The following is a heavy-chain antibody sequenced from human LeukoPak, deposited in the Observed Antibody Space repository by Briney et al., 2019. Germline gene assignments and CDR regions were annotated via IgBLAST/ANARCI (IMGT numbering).Heavy chain of an antibody. CDR1: GYTFSSYW. D-gene: IGHD2-2*01. CDR3: ARHGSGTSPRFYYYYMDV. V-gene: IGHV5-51*01. J-gene: IGHJ6*03. Sequence: LGESLKISCKGSGYTFSSYWIAWVRQMPGKGLEWMGIIYPGDSDTRYSPSFQGQVTISADKSISTAYLQWSSLKASDTAIYYCARHGSGTSPRFYYYYMDVWGKGTTVTVSS. CDR2: IYPGDSDT.